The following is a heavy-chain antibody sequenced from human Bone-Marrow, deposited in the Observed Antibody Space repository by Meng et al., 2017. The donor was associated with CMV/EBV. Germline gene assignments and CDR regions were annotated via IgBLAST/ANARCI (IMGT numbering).Heavy chain of an antibody. J-gene: IGHJ4*02. CDR2: INWNGGST. D-gene: IGHD1-26*01. Sequence: GESLKISCAASGFTFDDYGMSWVRQAPGKGLEWVSGINWNGGSTGYADSVKGRFTISRDNAKNSLYLQMNSLRAEDTAVYYCASRPIVGGGLEYWGQGTLVTVSS. V-gene: IGHV3-20*04. CDR1: GFTFDDYG. CDR3: ASRPIVGGGLEY.